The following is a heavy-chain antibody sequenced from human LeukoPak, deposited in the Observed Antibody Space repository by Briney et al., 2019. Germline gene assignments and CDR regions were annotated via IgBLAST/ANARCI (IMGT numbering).Heavy chain of an antibody. V-gene: IGHV1-2*02. CDR3: ARGITIFGVGYYYGMDV. CDR1: GYTFTGYY. J-gene: IGHJ6*02. CDR2: INPNSGGT. Sequence: ASVKVSCKASGYTFTGYYMHWVRQAPGQGLEWMGWINPNSGGTNYAQKFQGRVTMTRDTSISTAYMELSRLRSDDTAVYYCARGITIFGVGYYYGMDVWGQGTTVTVSS. D-gene: IGHD3-3*01.